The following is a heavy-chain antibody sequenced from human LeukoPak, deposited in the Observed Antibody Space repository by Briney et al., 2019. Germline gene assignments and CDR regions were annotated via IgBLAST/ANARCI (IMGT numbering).Heavy chain of an antibody. V-gene: IGHV4-4*07. CDR1: GGSISSYY. CDR2: IYPSGST. CDR3: ASLLVVVPAAPNNYYYYYMDV. D-gene: IGHD2-2*01. Sequence: SETLSLTCTVSGGSISSYYWSWIRQPAGKGLEWIGRIYPSGSTNYNPSLKSRVTMSVDTSKNQFALKLSSVTAADTAVYYCASLLVVVPAAPNNYYYYYMDVWGKGTTVTVS. J-gene: IGHJ6*03.